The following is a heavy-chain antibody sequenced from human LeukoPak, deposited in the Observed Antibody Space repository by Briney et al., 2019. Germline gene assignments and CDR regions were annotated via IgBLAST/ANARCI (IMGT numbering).Heavy chain of an antibody. CDR3: AKAGKVGYYYYYMDV. V-gene: IGHV3-9*03. CDR2: MSWNSGSI. CDR1: GFTFDDYA. Sequence: PGGSLRLSCAASGFTFDDYAMHWVRQAPGKGLEWVSGMSWNSGSIGYADSVKGRFTISRDNAKNSLYLQMNSLRAEDMALYYCAKAGKVGYYYYYMDVWGKGTTVTVSS. J-gene: IGHJ6*03. D-gene: IGHD1-26*01.